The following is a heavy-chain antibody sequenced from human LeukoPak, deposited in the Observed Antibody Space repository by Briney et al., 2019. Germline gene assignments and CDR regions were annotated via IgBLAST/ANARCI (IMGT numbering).Heavy chain of an antibody. CDR1: GFTLIKYA. Sequence: GGSLRHSCAASGFTLIKYAMLWVGQAPGKGLEWVSGMSGSGGGTYYADSVKGRFTISRDNSNNTLYLQMRSLRAEDTAVYYCAKAHPPQMAPRGYYFGYWGQGALVTVSS. CDR2: MSGSGGGT. J-gene: IGHJ4*02. CDR3: AKAHPPQMAPRGYYFGY. V-gene: IGHV3-23*01. D-gene: IGHD2-8*01.